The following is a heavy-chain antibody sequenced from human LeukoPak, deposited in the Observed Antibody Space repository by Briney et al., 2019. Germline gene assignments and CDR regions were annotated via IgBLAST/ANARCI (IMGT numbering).Heavy chain of an antibody. Sequence: SETLSLTCTVSGYSISSGYYWAWIRKPPGKGLEWIGSIYYSGSTYYNPSLKSRVTISVDTSKNQFSLQLNSVTPEDTAVYYCARGVKRGPRGSSSMGTGSWDFDYWGQGTLVTVSS. CDR1: GYSISSGYY. D-gene: IGHD6-6*01. CDR3: ARGVKRGPRGSSSMGTGSWDFDY. CDR2: IYYSGST. V-gene: IGHV4-38-2*02. J-gene: IGHJ4*02.